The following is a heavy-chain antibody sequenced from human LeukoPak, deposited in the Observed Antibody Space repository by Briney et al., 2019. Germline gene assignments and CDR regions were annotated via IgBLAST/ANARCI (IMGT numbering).Heavy chain of an antibody. Sequence: SETLSLTCAVYGGSFSGYYWSWIRQPPGKGLEWIGEINHSGSTNYNPSLKSRVTISVDTSKNQFSLKLSSVTAADTAVYYCARRQLDYGGNSLLQPAFDIWGQGTMVTVSS. CDR1: GGSFSGYY. J-gene: IGHJ3*02. V-gene: IGHV4-34*01. D-gene: IGHD4-23*01. CDR2: INHSGST. CDR3: ARRQLDYGGNSLLQPAFDI.